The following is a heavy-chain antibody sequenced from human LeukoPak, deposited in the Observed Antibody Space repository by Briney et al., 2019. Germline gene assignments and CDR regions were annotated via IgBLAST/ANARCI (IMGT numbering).Heavy chain of an antibody. CDR2: IRYDGSDK. CDR3: AKDRLVPGSVLDY. Sequence: GGSLRLSCAASGFTLSDYGMHWARQAPGKGLEWVAFIRYDGSDKYYADSVRGQFTISRDNSKNTLYLQMNSLRVEDTAVYYCAKDRLVPGSVLDYWGQGTLVTVSS. D-gene: IGHD6-19*01. V-gene: IGHV3-30*02. CDR1: GFTLSDYG. J-gene: IGHJ4*02.